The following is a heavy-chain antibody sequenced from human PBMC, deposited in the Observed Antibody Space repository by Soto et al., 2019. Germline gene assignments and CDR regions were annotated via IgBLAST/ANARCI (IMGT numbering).Heavy chain of an antibody. Sequence: GGSLRLSCSASGFTFSSYAMHWVRQAPGKGLEYVSAISSNGGSTYYADSVKGRFTISRDNSKNTLYLQMSSLRAEDTAVYYCVNLVGSTRGFGELLSLDPYYYYGMDVWGQGTTVTVSS. V-gene: IGHV3-64D*08. CDR1: GFTFSSYA. CDR3: VNLVGSTRGFGELLSLDPYYYYGMDV. D-gene: IGHD3-10*01. J-gene: IGHJ6*02. CDR2: ISSNGGST.